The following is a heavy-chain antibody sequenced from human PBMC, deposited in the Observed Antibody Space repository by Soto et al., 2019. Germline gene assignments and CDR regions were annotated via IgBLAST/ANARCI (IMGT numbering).Heavy chain of an antibody. J-gene: IGHJ5*02. CDR2: FDPEDGET. CDR1: GYTLTELS. V-gene: IGHV1-24*01. Sequence: ASVKVSCKVSGYTLTELSMHWVRQAPGKGLEWMGGFDPEDGETIYAQKFQGRVTMTEDTSTDTAYMELSSLRSEDTAVYYCARGHYDILTGTIKFDPWGQGTLVTVSS. D-gene: IGHD3-9*01. CDR3: ARGHYDILTGTIKFDP.